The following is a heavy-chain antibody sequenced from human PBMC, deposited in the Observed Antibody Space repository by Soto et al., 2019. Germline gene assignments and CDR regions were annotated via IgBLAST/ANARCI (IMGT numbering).Heavy chain of an antibody. V-gene: IGHV3-49*04. J-gene: IGHJ4*02. CDR3: ARDRWDSSSWYYSSDY. CDR2: IRNKGYGEST. Sequence: PGGSLRLSCTASGFIFGDYGMSWVRQAPGKGLEYIGLIRNKGYGESTEYAASVKGRFTISRDDSKNIVYLQMNSLRAEDTAVYYCARDRWDSSSWYYSSDYWGQGTLVTVSS. D-gene: IGHD6-13*01. CDR1: GFIFGDYG.